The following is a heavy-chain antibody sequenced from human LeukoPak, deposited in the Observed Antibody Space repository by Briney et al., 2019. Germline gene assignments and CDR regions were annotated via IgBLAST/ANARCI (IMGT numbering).Heavy chain of an antibody. CDR1: GGSISSYY. CDR3: ARDLPYSSSWESIDY. CDR2: IYYSGST. D-gene: IGHD6-13*01. V-gene: IGHV4-59*01. J-gene: IGHJ4*02. Sequence: PSETLSLTCTVSGGSISSYYWSWIRQPPGKGLEWIGYIYYSGSTNYNPSLKSRVTISVDTSKNQFSLKLSSVTAADTAVYYCARDLPYSSSWESIDYWGQGTLVTVSS.